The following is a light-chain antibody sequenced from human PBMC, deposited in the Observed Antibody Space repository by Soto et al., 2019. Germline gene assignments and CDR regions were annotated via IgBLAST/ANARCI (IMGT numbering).Light chain of an antibody. CDR1: QNINGY. CDR2: WAS. Sequence: EIQLIPAPSSLSTSIGDRVTITCRASQNINGYLAWYQQKPGKAPKLLIYWASSLISGVPSRFTGGESGTEFTLTISSLQPDDFATYYCQQYSAYPLTFGGGTKV. J-gene: IGKJ4*01. V-gene: IGKV1-5*03. CDR3: QQYSAYPLT.